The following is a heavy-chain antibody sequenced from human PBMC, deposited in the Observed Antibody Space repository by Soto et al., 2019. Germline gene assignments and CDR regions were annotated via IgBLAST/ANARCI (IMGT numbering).Heavy chain of an antibody. CDR2: ISLGSGGT. CDR3: ARAYCSPTICYNSDY. Sequence: ASVKVSCKASGYSFTNYAMHWVRQAPGQRPEWMGWISLGSGGTKLSQNFQGGLSLTRDTSANIAYMELSSLRSEDTAMYYCARAYCSPTICYNSDYWGQGAQVTVSS. CDR1: GYSFTNYA. D-gene: IGHD2-2*02. V-gene: IGHV1-3*01. J-gene: IGHJ4*02.